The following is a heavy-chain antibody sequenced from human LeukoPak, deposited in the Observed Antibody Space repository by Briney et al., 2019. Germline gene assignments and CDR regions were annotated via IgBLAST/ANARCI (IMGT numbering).Heavy chain of an antibody. CDR3: ARETGDYVWGSYRLTFGYFDY. CDR2: IYYSGST. D-gene: IGHD3-16*02. CDR1: GFTFSSYE. V-gene: IGHV4-59*01. J-gene: IGHJ4*02. Sequence: GSLRLSCAASGFTFSSYEMNWVRQAPGKGLEWIGYIYYSGSTNYKSSLKSRVTISVDTSKNQFSLKLSSVTAADTAVYYCARETGDYVWGSYRLTFGYFDYWGQGTLVTVSS.